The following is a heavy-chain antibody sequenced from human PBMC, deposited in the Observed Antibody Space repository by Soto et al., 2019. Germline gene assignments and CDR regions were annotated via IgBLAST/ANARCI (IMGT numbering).Heavy chain of an antibody. D-gene: IGHD1-1*01. CDR2: IIPIFPTP. Sequence: QVQLVQSGAEVKKPGSSVKISCKASGGTFRTAAFSWVRQAPGQGLEWMGGIIPIFPTPDYAPKFQGRVTITADQSTTTPHMEMTSLRSEDTAIYYCARDKDRLQLGGNYYYIMDVWGPGTTVTVSS. J-gene: IGHJ6*02. CDR3: ARDKDRLQLGGNYYYIMDV. CDR1: GGTFRTAA. V-gene: IGHV1-69*12.